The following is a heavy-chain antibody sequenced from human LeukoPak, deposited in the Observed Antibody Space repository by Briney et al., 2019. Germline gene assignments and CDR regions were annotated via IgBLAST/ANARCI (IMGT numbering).Heavy chain of an antibody. V-gene: IGHV4-39*07. CDR1: GGSISSSSHY. Sequence: PSETLSLTCTVSGGSISSSSHYWSWIRQPPGKGLEWIGEINHSGSTNYNPPLKSRVTISVDTSKNQFSLKLSSVTAADTAVYYCASHGRRVDTAMVFDYWGQGTLVTVSS. CDR3: ASHGRRVDTAMVFDY. D-gene: IGHD5-18*01. J-gene: IGHJ4*02. CDR2: INHSGST.